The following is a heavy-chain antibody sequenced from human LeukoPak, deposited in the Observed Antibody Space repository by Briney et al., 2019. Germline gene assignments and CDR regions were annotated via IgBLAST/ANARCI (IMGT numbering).Heavy chain of an antibody. CDR2: INHSGST. D-gene: IGHD3-3*01. Sequence: SETLSLTCAVYGGSFSGYYWNWIRQPPGKGLEWIGEINHSGSTNYNPSLKSRVTISVDTSKNQFSLKLSSVTAADTAVYYCARVTIFGVVIGYYYYYYMDVWGKGTTVTISS. V-gene: IGHV4-34*01. CDR3: ARVTIFGVVIGYYYYYYMDV. J-gene: IGHJ6*03. CDR1: GGSFSGYY.